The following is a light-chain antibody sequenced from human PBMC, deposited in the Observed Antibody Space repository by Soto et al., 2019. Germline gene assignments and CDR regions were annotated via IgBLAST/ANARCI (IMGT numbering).Light chain of an antibody. CDR3: QQYNSYCT. Sequence: DIQMTQSPSTLSASVGDRVTITCRASQSISNWLAWFQQKPGKAPKLLIYEASSVESGVPSRFSGSGSGTAFTLTISSLQPDDYATYYCQQYNSYCTFGQGTKVDIE. CDR2: EAS. J-gene: IGKJ1*01. CDR1: QSISNW. V-gene: IGKV1-5*03.